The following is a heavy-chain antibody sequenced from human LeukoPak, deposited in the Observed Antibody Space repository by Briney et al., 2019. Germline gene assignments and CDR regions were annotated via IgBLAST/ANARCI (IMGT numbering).Heavy chain of an antibody. CDR2: IYHSGST. V-gene: IGHV4-30-2*01. CDR1: GGSISSGGYS. J-gene: IGHJ4*02. CDR3: ARGGYSYAEADFDY. D-gene: IGHD5-18*01. Sequence: PSQTLSLTCAVSGGSISSGGYSWSWIRQPPGQGLEWIGYIYHSGSTNYNPSLKSRVTISVDTSKNQFSLKLSSVTAADTAVYYCARGGYSYAEADFDYWGQGTLVTVSS.